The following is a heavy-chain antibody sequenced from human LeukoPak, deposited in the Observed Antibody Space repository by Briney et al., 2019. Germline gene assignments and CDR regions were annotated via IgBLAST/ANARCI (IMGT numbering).Heavy chain of an antibody. CDR2: ISGSGGST. CDR3: ATLRGPYYFDY. D-gene: IGHD4-17*01. V-gene: IGHV3-23*01. Sequence: PGGSLRLSCAASGFSLSNYWMAWVRQAPGKGVEWVSAISGSGGSTYYADSVKGRFTISRDNSKNTLYLQMNSLRAEDTAVYYCATLRGPYYFDYWGQGTLVTVSS. J-gene: IGHJ4*02. CDR1: GFSLSNYW.